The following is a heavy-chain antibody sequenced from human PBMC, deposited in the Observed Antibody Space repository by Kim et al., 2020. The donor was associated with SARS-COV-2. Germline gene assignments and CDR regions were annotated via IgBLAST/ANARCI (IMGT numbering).Heavy chain of an antibody. Sequence: GESLRLSCAASGFTFNTYGRHWFRQAPGKGLEWVAVISYDGSNKYYADSVKGRFTISRDNSKNTLYLQMNSLRIEDTAVYYCAKSFSGSYFGYDYWGQGTLVPVSS. V-gene: IGHV3-30*18. CDR3: AKSFSGSYFGYDY. J-gene: IGHJ4*02. CDR2: ISYDGSNK. D-gene: IGHD1-26*01. CDR1: GFTFNTYG.